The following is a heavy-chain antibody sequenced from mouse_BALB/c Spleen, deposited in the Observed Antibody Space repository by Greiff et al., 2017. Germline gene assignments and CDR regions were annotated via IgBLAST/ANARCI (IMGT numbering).Heavy chain of an antibody. J-gene: IGHJ3*01. CDR1: GFSLTSYG. Sequence: QVQLKQSGPGLVAPSQSLSITCTVSGFSLTSYGVHWVRQPPGKGLEWLGVIWAGGSTNYNSALMSRLSISKDNSKSQVFLKMNSLQTDDTAMYYCARDVYDGYPAWFAYWGQGTLVTVSA. CDR3: ARDVYDGYPAWFAY. D-gene: IGHD2-3*01. V-gene: IGHV2-9*02. CDR2: IWAGGST.